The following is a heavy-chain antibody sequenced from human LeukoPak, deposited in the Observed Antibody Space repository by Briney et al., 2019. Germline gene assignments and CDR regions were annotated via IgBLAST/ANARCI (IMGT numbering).Heavy chain of an antibody. Sequence: PSETLSLTCTVSGGSISSGGYYWTWIRQHPGKGLEWIGYIYYSGNTYYNPSLKSRATISVDTSKNQFSLKLNSVTAADTAVYYCAAERLKANIDYWGQGTLVTVSS. CDR3: AAERLKANIDY. J-gene: IGHJ4*02. CDR2: IYYSGNT. V-gene: IGHV4-31*03. D-gene: IGHD1-1*01. CDR1: GGSISSGGYY.